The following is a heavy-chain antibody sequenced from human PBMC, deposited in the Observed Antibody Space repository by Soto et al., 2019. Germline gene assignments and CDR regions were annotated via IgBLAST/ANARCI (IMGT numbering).Heavy chain of an antibody. CDR3: AKDFALQIALDYGEGLLDY. J-gene: IGHJ4*02. CDR1: GFTFSHYK. V-gene: IGHV3-30*18. CDR2: ISHDGSNE. D-gene: IGHD4-17*01. Sequence: QVQLVESGGGVVQPGRSLRLSCEASGFTFSHYKVHWVRQAPGKGLEWVAVISHDGSNEDYADSVDGRFTISRDNSKNMLYLQMNSLRADDTAVYYCAKDFALQIALDYGEGLLDYWGQGTLVTVSS.